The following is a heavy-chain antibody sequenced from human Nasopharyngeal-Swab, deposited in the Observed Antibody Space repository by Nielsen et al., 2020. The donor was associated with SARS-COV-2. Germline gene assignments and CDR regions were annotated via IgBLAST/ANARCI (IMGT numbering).Heavy chain of an antibody. V-gene: IGHV7-4-1*02. J-gene: IGHJ3*02. Sequence: ALVKVSCKASGYTFTSYAMNWVRQAPGQGLEWMGWINTNTGNPTYAQGFTGRFVFSLDTSVSTAYLQISSLKAEDTAVYYCARDPFYDFWSGYHDAFDIWGQGTMVTVSS. CDR3: ARDPFYDFWSGYHDAFDI. CDR1: GYTFTSYA. D-gene: IGHD3-3*01. CDR2: INTNTGNP.